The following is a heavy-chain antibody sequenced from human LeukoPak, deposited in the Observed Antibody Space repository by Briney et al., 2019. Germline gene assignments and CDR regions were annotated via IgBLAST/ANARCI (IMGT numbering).Heavy chain of an antibody. J-gene: IGHJ4*02. Sequence: GGSLRLSCAASGFTFSSYSMNWVRQAPGKGLEWVSSISSSGSYIYYADSVKGRFTISRDNAKNSLYLQMNSLRAEDSPVYYCARSSGLDSSGYYPPGRWRQGTLVTVSS. CDR1: GFTFSSYS. CDR2: ISSSGSYI. CDR3: ARSSGLDSSGYYPPGR. V-gene: IGHV3-21*01. D-gene: IGHD3-22*01.